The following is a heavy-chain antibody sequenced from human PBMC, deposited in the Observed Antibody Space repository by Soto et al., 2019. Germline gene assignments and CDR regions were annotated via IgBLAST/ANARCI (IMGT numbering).Heavy chain of an antibody. V-gene: IGHV3-23*01. J-gene: IGHJ4*02. CDR2: ISGSGGST. CDR3: AKDQGEGYFDY. CDR1: GFTFSSYA. D-gene: IGHD3-16*01. Sequence: EVQLLESGGGLVQPGGSLRLSCAASGFTFSSYAMSWVRQSPGKGLEWVSAISGSGGSTYYADSVKGRFTISRDNSKTTLYLHMNSLRAEDTAVYYCAKDQGEGYFDYWGQGTLVTVSS.